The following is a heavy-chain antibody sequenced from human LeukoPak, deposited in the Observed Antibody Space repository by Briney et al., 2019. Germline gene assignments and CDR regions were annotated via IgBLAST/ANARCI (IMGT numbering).Heavy chain of an antibody. D-gene: IGHD3-22*01. CDR3: ARSDYSDSSAYPFDY. V-gene: IGHV1-18*01. Sequence: ASVKVSCKASGYTFTNYGLIWVRQAPGQGHEWMVWISPYNGNTDYTQNLQGRVTMTTDTSTSTAYMELRSLRSDDTAVYYCARSDYSDSSAYPFDYWGQGTLVTVSS. J-gene: IGHJ4*02. CDR2: ISPYNGNT. CDR1: GYTFTNYG.